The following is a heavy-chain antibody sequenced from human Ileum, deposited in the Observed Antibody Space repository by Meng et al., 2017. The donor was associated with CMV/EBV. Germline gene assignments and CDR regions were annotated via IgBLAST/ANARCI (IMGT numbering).Heavy chain of an antibody. Sequence: QVQRRQWGAGLLKPSETLSLTCSLGGSFSPYTWSWIRQAPGKGLEWIGEINQYGSTNFNPSVKSRVTISRDTSKNQFSLRLNSVTAADAAVYYCVTADHHAIKYWGQGTLVTVSS. CDR2: INQYGST. CDR1: GSFSPYT. D-gene: IGHD5-12*01. J-gene: IGHJ4*02. CDR3: VTADHHAIKY. V-gene: IGHV4-34*01.